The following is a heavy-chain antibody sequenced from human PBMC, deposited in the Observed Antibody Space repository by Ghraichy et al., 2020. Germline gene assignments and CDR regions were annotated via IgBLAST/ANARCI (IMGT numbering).Heavy chain of an antibody. Sequence: GSLRLSCAVYGGSFSGYYWSWIRQPPGKGLEWIGEINHSGSTNYNPSLKSRVTISVDTSKNQFSLKLSSVTAADTAVYYCARVNGGYWGQGTLVTVSS. CDR3: ARVNGGY. CDR1: GGSFSGYY. CDR2: INHSGST. J-gene: IGHJ4*02. D-gene: IGHD4-23*01. V-gene: IGHV4-34*01.